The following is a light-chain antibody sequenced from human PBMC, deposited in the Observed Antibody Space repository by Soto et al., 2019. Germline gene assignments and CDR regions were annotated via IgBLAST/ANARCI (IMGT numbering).Light chain of an antibody. CDR3: SSFTTRSTLV. CDR1: SSDIGGYDY. CDR2: EVS. J-gene: IGLJ2*01. V-gene: IGLV2-14*01. Sequence: QSALTQPASVSGSPGQSITISCTGTSSDIGGYDYVSWYQQHPGKAPELMIYEVSNRPSGVSNRFSGSKSGTTASLTISGLQAEDEADYYCSSFTTRSTLVFGGGTKLTV.